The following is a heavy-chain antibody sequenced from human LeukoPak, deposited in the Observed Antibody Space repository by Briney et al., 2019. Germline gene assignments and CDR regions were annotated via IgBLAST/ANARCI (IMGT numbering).Heavy chain of an antibody. CDR3: AKDLASGWLAYYFDY. CDR2: ISGSGGST. V-gene: IGHV3-23*01. Sequence: GGSLRLSCAVSGFTFSSYAMSWVRQAPGKGLEWVSAISGSGGSTYYADSVKGRFTISRDNSKNTLYLQMNSLRAEDTAVYYCAKDLASGWLAYYFDYWGQGTLVTVSS. D-gene: IGHD6-19*01. CDR1: GFTFSSYA. J-gene: IGHJ4*02.